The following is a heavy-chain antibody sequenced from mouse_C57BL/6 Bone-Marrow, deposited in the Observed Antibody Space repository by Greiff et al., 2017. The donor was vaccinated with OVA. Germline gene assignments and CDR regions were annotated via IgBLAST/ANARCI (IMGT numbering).Heavy chain of an antibody. Sequence: EVKLMESGGGLVKPGGSLKLSCAASGFTFSSYAMSWVRQTPEKRLEWVATISDGGSYTYYPDNVKGRFTISRDNAKKNLYLQMSHLKSEDTAMYYCAREALRGAYWGQGTLVTVSA. V-gene: IGHV5-4*01. D-gene: IGHD1-1*01. CDR2: ISDGGSYT. J-gene: IGHJ3*01. CDR3: AREALRGAY. CDR1: GFTFSSYA.